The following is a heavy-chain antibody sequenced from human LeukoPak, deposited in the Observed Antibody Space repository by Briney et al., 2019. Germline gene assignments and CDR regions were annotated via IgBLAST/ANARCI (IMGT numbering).Heavy chain of an antibody. Sequence: GGSLRLSCAASGFTVSSNYMSCVRQAPGQGLEWVSVIYSGGSTYYADSVKGRFTISRDNSKNTLYLQMKSLRAEDTAVYYCARTDETAPAEDFQHWGQGTLVTVSS. D-gene: IGHD2-21*02. V-gene: IGHV3-53*01. CDR1: GFTVSSNY. CDR3: ARTDETAPAEDFQH. CDR2: IYSGGST. J-gene: IGHJ1*01.